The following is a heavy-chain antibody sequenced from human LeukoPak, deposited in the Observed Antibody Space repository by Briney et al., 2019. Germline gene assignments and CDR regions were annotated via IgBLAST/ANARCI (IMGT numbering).Heavy chain of an antibody. V-gene: IGHV3-74*01. CDR2: ISPDGSST. CDR3: AKSPIRGDNYFDY. CDR1: GFTFSNYW. J-gene: IGHJ4*02. Sequence: GGSLRLSCAASGFTFSNYWMHWVRQAPGKGLVWVSRISPDGSSTTYADSVKGRFTISRDNSKSSLFLQMHSLTPEDTAFYYCAKSPIRGDNYFDYWGQGTLVIVSS. D-gene: IGHD3-10*01.